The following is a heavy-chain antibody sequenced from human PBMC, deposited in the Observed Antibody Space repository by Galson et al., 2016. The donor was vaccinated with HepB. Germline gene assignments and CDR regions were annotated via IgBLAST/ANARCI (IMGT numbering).Heavy chain of an antibody. V-gene: IGHV1-69*06. Sequence: SVKVSCKVSGGTFSSYAISWVRQAPGQGLEWMGGIIPIFDTTNYAQKFQGRVTITAGKSTSTAYMDLSSLRSEDTAMYYCASLEDIVGTTGDYYYGMDVWGQGTTVTVSS. CDR1: GGTFSSYA. CDR3: ASLEDIVGTTGDYYYGMDV. D-gene: IGHD5-12*01. J-gene: IGHJ6*02. CDR2: IIPIFDTT.